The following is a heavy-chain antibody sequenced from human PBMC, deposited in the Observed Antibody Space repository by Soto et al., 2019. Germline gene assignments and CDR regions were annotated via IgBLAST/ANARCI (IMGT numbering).Heavy chain of an antibody. CDR3: GKVLVGATGHTDSDS. Sequence: SETLSLTCTVSCGSIYRSGYYWGWIRQPPGGGLEWIGNIDYNGVTYSNPSLKSRVTISRDTSKNQFSLKLTSVTAADTALYYCGKVLVGATGHTDSDSWGPGTLVTVSS. V-gene: IGHV4-39*01. D-gene: IGHD2-15*01. CDR1: CGSIYRSGYY. J-gene: IGHJ4*02. CDR2: IDYNGVT.